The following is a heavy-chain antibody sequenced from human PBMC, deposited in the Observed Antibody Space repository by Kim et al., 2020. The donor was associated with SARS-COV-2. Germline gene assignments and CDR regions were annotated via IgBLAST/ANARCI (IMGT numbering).Heavy chain of an antibody. CDR3: ARDRCSSGCYFDY. V-gene: IGHV3-48*02. D-gene: IGHD6-19*01. Sequence: NADSVKGRFTISRDNAKNSLYLQMNSRREEDTAVYYCARDRCSSGCYFDYWGQGTLVTVSS. J-gene: IGHJ4*02.